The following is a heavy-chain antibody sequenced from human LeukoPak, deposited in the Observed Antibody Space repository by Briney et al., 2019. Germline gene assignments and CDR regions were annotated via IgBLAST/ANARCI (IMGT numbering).Heavy chain of an antibody. Sequence: GGSLRLSCAASGFTFDDYAMHWVRQAPGKGLEWVSGISWNSGSIGYADSVKGRFTISRDNAKNSLYLQMNSLRAEDTALYYCAKDIGGGLRWPWFDPWGQGTLVTVSS. J-gene: IGHJ5*02. V-gene: IGHV3-9*01. CDR1: GFTFDDYA. CDR2: ISWNSGSI. D-gene: IGHD3-16*01. CDR3: AKDIGGGLRWPWFDP.